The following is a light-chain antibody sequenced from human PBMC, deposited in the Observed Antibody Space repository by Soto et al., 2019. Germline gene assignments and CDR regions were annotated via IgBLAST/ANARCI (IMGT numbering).Light chain of an antibody. CDR1: NIGSKN. J-gene: IGLJ2*01. V-gene: IGLV3-9*01. CDR2: RDT. CDR3: QVWDHTAGGV. Sequence: SYELTQALSVSVALGQTARITCGKNNIGSKNVNWYQQKPGQAPVLVIYRDTNRPSGIPERFSGSNSVNTATLTISRAQVGDEADYYCQVWDHTAGGVFGGGTKLTVL.